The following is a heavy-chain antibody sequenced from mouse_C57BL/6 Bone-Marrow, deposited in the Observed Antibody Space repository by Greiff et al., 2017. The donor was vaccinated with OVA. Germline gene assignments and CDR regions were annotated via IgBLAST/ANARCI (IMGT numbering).Heavy chain of an antibody. CDR2: IYPGDGDT. Sequence: QVQLQQSGPELVKPGASVKLSCKASGYAFSSSWMNWVKQRPGKGLEWIGRIYPGDGDTNYNGKFKGKATLTADKSSSTAYMQLSSLTSEDSAVYFCARSIPYYDGSSPRYFDVWGTGTTVTVSS. D-gene: IGHD1-1*01. CDR3: ARSIPYYDGSSPRYFDV. V-gene: IGHV1-82*01. J-gene: IGHJ1*03. CDR1: GYAFSSSW.